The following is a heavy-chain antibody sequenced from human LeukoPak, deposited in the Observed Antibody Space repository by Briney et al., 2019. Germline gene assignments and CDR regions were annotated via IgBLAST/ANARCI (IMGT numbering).Heavy chain of an antibody. CDR1: GDSISSGSYY. CDR2: MHYGGST. V-gene: IGHV4-39*01. Sequence: PSETLSLTCTVSGDSISSGSYYWDWIRQPPGKGLEWIGCMHYGGSTDYNPSLKSRATISADTSKNQFSLRLYSVTAADTAVYYCARRIYDRTGRPFDYWGQGTLLTVSS. D-gene: IGHD3/OR15-3a*01. CDR3: ARRIYDRTGRPFDY. J-gene: IGHJ4*02.